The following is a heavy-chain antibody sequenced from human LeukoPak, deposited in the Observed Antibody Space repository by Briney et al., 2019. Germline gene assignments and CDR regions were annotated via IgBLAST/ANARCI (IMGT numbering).Heavy chain of an antibody. CDR1: GGTFSSYT. D-gene: IGHD3-10*01. CDR3: ASLRGRKFDY. Sequence: SVKVSCKASGGTFSSYTISWVRQAPGQGLEWMGGIIPIFGTANYAQKFQGRVTITTDESTSTAYMELSSLRSEDTAVYYCASLRGRKFDYWGQGTLVTVSS. CDR2: IIPIFGTA. V-gene: IGHV1-69*05. J-gene: IGHJ4*02.